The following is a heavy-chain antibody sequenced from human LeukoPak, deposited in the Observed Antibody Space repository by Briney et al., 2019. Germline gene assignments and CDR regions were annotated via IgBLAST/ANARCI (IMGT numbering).Heavy chain of an antibody. CDR2: ISGSGGST. V-gene: IGHV3-23*01. CDR1: GFTFSSYS. D-gene: IGHD6-19*01. J-gene: IGHJ4*02. CDR3: AKELTRASSGWLPPNSLLDY. Sequence: PGGSLRLSCAASGFTFSSYSMNWVRQAPGKGLEWVSAISGSGGSTYYADSVKGRFTISRDNSKNTLYLQMNSLRAEDTAVYYCAKELTRASSGWLPPNSLLDYWGQGTLVTVSS.